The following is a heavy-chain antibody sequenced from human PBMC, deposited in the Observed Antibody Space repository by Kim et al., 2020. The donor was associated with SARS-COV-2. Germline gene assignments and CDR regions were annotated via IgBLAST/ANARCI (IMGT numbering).Heavy chain of an antibody. CDR3: AKDLDNWNSASDY. V-gene: IGHV3-30*18. Sequence: GGSLRLSCAASGFTFSSYGMHWVRQAPGKGLEWVAVISYDGSNKYYADSVKGRFTISRDNSKNTLYLQMNSLRAEDTAVYYCAKDLDNWNSASDYWGQGTLVTVSS. CDR1: GFTFSSYG. D-gene: IGHD1-7*01. CDR2: ISYDGSNK. J-gene: IGHJ4*02.